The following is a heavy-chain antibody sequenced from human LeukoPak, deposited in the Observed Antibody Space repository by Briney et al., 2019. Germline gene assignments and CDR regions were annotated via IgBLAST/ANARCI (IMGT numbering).Heavy chain of an antibody. Sequence: GGSLSLSCAASGFTFTNYAMSWARHAPGEGLEWVSAISGSGARTYYAPSVTGRFTVSRDNSKNTVYLQMNSLRAEDRAVYYCAKEQTSSGFFDYWGQGALVTVSS. V-gene: IGHV3-23*01. CDR3: AKEQTSSGFFDY. CDR1: GFTFTNYA. CDR2: ISGSGART. D-gene: IGHD3-10*01. J-gene: IGHJ4*02.